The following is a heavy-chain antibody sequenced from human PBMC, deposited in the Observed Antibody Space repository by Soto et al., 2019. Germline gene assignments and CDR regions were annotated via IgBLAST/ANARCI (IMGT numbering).Heavy chain of an antibody. D-gene: IGHD2-15*01. V-gene: IGHV4-39*01. Sequence: SETLSLTCTVSGASISSTGYYWGWIRQPPGKGLEWIGSIYYSGTTYDNPSLKSRLTISVDTSKNQFSLKLHSVTAADTAVYYCARHSGGYVQSPVDYWGQGTLVTVSS. CDR3: ARHSGGYVQSPVDY. CDR2: IYYSGTT. J-gene: IGHJ4*02. CDR1: GASISSTGYY.